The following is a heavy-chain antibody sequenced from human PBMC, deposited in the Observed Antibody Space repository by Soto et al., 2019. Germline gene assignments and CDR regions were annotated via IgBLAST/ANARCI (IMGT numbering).Heavy chain of an antibody. V-gene: IGHV3-30*18. CDR1: RFSFSPYG. CDR2: VSYDGRNN. CDR3: VKGPRMAAANRYYGMDI. Sequence: QVHLVESGGGVVQPGRSLRLSCAVSRFSFSPYGFHWARQAPGKGLEWVALVSYDGRNNFYADSVKGRFTISRDNSKNTVYLQMNSLRAEDTAVYYCVKGPRMAAANRYYGMDIWGHGTTVTVS. D-gene: IGHD2-15*01. J-gene: IGHJ6*02.